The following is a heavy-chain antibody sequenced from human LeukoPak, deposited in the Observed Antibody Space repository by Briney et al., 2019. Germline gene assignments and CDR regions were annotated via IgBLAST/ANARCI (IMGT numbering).Heavy chain of an antibody. CDR2: ISSSSSTI. CDR1: GFTFSSYS. CDR3: ARDQIGAFDI. Sequence: GGSLRLSCAASGFTFSSYSMTWVRQAPGKGLEWVSYISSSSSTIYYADSVKGRFTISRDNAKNSLYLQMNSLRAEDTAVYYCARDQIGAFDIWGQGTLVTVSS. D-gene: IGHD2/OR15-2a*01. V-gene: IGHV3-48*01. J-gene: IGHJ3*02.